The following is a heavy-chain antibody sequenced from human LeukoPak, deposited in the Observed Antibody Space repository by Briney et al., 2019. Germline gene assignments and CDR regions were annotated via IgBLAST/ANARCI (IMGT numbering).Heavy chain of an antibody. J-gene: IGHJ6*03. D-gene: IGHD3-3*01. CDR1: GFTVSSNY. V-gene: IGHV3-53*01. Sequence: GGSLRLSCAASGFTVSSNYMSWVRQAPGKGLEWVSVIYSGGSTYYADSVKGRFTISRDNSKNTLYLQMNSLRAEDTAVYYCARVAEFWSGYIYYYYMDVWGKGTTVTVSS. CDR3: ARVAEFWSGYIYYYYMDV. CDR2: IYSGGST.